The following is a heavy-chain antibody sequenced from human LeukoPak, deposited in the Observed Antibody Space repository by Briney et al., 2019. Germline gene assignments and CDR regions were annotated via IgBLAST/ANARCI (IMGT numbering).Heavy chain of an antibody. CDR2: ISWDGGST. J-gene: IGHJ6*03. D-gene: IGHD5-18*01. V-gene: IGHV3-43*01. Sequence: PGGSLRLSCAASGFTFDDYTMHWVRQAPGKGLEWVSLISWDGGSTYYADSVKGRFTISRDNSKNTLYLQMNSLRAEDTAVYYCARGEPTKQLWERYYYYYMDVWGKGTTVTISS. CDR3: ARGEPTKQLWERYYYYYMDV. CDR1: GFTFDDYT.